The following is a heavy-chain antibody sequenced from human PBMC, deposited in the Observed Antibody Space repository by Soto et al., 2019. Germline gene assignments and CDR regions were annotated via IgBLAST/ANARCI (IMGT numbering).Heavy chain of an antibody. CDR1: GFTFSDSW. D-gene: IGHD4-4*01. CDR2: IKPDESEK. Sequence: EVQLVESGGGLVQPGGSLRLSCTASGFTFSDSWMTWVRQAPGKGLEWVARIKPDESEKKYADSVKGRFSISRDNAKNSMYLKMDSLRGEDTAVYYCVRGGSNSASWGQGTLVTVSS. V-gene: IGHV3-7*01. J-gene: IGHJ5*02. CDR3: VRGGSNSAS.